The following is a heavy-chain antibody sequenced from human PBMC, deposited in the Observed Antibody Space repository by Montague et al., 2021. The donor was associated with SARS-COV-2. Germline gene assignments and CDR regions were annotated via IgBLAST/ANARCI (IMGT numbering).Heavy chain of an antibody. CDR2: TYYRSKWYN. CDR1: GDSVPRNSAA. CDR3: ARTSASSDY. J-gene: IGHJ4*02. V-gene: IGHV6-1*01. Sequence: CAISGDSVPRNSAAWNWIRQSPSKGLEWPGRTYYRSKWYNDYAVSVKSRITINPDTSKNQISLQLNSVTPEDTAVYYCARTSASSDYWGQGTLVTVSS. D-gene: IGHD1-26*01.